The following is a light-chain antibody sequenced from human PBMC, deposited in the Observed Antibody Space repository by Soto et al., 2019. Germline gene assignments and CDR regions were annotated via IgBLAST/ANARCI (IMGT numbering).Light chain of an antibody. CDR3: QQYYNLPLT. Sequence: DIQMTQSPSSLSASVGDRVTITCQASQDISNYLNWYQQKPGKAPKLLIYDASNLETVVPSRFSGSGSGTDFTFTISSLQPEDSATYYCQQYYNLPLTFGGGTNVEIK. CDR2: DAS. CDR1: QDISNY. J-gene: IGKJ4*01. V-gene: IGKV1-33*01.